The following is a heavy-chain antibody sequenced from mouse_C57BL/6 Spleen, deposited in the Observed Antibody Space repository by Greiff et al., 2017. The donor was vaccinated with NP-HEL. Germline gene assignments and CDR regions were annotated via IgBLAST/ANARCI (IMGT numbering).Heavy chain of an antibody. CDR2: IRSKSNNYAT. J-gene: IGHJ2*01. Sequence: DVKLVESGGGLVQPKGSLKLSCAASGFSFNTYAMNWVRQAPGTGLEWVARIRSKSNNYATYYADSVKDRFTISRDDSESMLYLQMNNLKTEDTAMYYCARGGDYFDYWGQGTTLTVSS. CDR3: ARGGDYFDY. CDR1: GFSFNTYA. D-gene: IGHD1-1*02. V-gene: IGHV10-1*01.